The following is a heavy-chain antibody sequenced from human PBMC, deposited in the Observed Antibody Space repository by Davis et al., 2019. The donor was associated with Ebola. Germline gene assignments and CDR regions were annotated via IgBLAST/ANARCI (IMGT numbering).Heavy chain of an antibody. CDR3: ARDLSPNKKVGATPNDY. J-gene: IGHJ3*01. V-gene: IGHV1-18*01. D-gene: IGHD1-26*01. CDR1: GYTFTSYG. Sequence: ASVKVSCKASGYTFTSYGISWVRQAPGQGLEWMGWISAYNGNTNYAQKLQGRVTMTTDTSTSTAYMELRSLRSDDTAVYYCARDLSPNKKVGATPNDYWGQGQWSPSLQ. CDR2: ISAYNGNT.